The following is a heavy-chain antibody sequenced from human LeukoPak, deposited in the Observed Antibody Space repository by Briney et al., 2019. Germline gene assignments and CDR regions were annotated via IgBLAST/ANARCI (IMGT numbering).Heavy chain of an antibody. CDR3: AKLRRGGGAFDI. CDR2: ISGSGGST. CDR1: GFTFSSYA. D-gene: IGHD3-10*01. Sequence: GGSLRLSCAASGFTFSSYAMSWVRQAPGKGLEWVSAISGSGGSTYYADSVKGRFTLSRDNSKNTLYLQMNSLRAEDTAVYYCAKLRRGGGAFDIWGQGTMVTVSS. V-gene: IGHV3-23*01. J-gene: IGHJ3*02.